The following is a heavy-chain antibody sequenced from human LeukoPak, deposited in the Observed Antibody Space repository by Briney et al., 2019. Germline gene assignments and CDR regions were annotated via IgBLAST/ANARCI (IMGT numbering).Heavy chain of an antibody. V-gene: IGHV3-48*02. CDR1: GLTFSSYS. Sequence: PGGSLRLSCAASGLTFSSYSMNWVRQAPGKGLEWVSYISSSSSTIYYADSVKGRFTISRDNAKNSLYLQMNSLRDEDTAVYYCARDPFFSGSYDQKIKYGMDVWGQGTTVTVSS. CDR3: ARDPFFSGSYDQKIKYGMDV. D-gene: IGHD1-26*01. J-gene: IGHJ6*02. CDR2: ISSSSSTI.